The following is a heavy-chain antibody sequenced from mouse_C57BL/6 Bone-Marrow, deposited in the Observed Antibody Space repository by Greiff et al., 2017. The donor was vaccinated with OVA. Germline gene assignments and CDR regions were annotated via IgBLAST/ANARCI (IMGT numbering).Heavy chain of an antibody. CDR1: GYTFTSYW. V-gene: IGHV1-64*01. D-gene: IGHD4-1*01. CDR2: IHPNSGST. CDR3: ARIWDEEDFDY. Sequence: QVQLQQPGAELVKPGASVKLSCKASGYTFTSYWMHWVKQRPGQGLEWIGMIHPNSGSTNYNEKFKSKATLTVDKSSSTAYMQLSSLTSEDSAVYYCARIWDEEDFDYWGQGTTLTVSS. J-gene: IGHJ2*01.